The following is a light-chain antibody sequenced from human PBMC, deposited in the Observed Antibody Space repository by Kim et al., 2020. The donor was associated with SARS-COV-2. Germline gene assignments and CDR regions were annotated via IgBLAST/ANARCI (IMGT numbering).Light chain of an antibody. CDR2: GAS. CDR1: QSGGSSY. CDR3: QQCDRSPWT. J-gene: IGKJ1*01. V-gene: IGKV3-20*01. Sequence: PGETAPLSCRASQSGGSSYLGWYQQKPGQAPRLLIYGASSRATGIPDRFSGSGSGTDFTLTISRLEPEEFAVYYCQQCDRSPWTFGRGTKVDIK.